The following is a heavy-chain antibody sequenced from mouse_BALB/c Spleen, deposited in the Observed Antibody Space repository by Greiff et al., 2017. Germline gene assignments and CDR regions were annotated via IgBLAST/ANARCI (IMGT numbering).Heavy chain of an antibody. CDR2: INPSTGYT. Sequence: VQLQQSGAELAKPGASVKMSCKASGYTFTSYWMHWVKQRPGQGLEWIGYINPSTGYTEYNQKFKDKATLTADKSSSTAYMQLSSLTSEDSAVYYCAREEVYGSSPFAYWGQGTLVTVSA. D-gene: IGHD1-1*01. CDR3: AREEVYGSSPFAY. J-gene: IGHJ3*01. CDR1: GYTFTSYW. V-gene: IGHV1-7*01.